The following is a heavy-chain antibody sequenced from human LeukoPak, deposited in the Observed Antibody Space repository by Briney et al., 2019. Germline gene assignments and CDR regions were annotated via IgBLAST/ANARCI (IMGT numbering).Heavy chain of an antibody. CDR3: ARVRDYGDYSAYYFDY. Sequence: SQTLSLTCTVSGGSISSGGYYWSWIRQHPGKGLEWIGYIYYSGSTYYNPSLKSRVTISVGTSKNQFSLKLSSVTAADTAVYYCARVRDYGDYSAYYFDYWGQGTLVTVSS. D-gene: IGHD4-17*01. V-gene: IGHV4-31*03. CDR2: IYYSGST. J-gene: IGHJ4*02. CDR1: GGSISSGGYY.